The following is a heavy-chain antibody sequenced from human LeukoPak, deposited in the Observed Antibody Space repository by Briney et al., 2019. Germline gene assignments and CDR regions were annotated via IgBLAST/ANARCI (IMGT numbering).Heavy chain of an antibody. Sequence: GESLKISCKASGYNFPKSWIGWVRQMPGKGLEWMAIVYPDDSRTKYSPSFQGQVTISADRSINTAYLRWSSLRASDTAMYYCARPDYFASHDRGQGTLVTVSS. J-gene: IGHJ4*02. CDR1: GYNFPKSW. V-gene: IGHV5-51*01. CDR2: VYPDDSRT. D-gene: IGHD2/OR15-2a*01. CDR3: ARPDYFASHD.